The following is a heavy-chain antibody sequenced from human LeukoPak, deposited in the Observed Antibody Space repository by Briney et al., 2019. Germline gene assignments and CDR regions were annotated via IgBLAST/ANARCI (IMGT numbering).Heavy chain of an antibody. CDR2: ISGSGGST. Sequence: GGSLRLSCAASGFTFSSYAMSWVRQAPGKGLEWVSAISGSGGSTYYADSVKGRFTISRDISKNTLYLQMNSLRAEDTAVYYCAKEMRREDYGGNIFDYWGQGTLVTVSS. CDR3: AKEMRREDYGGNIFDY. CDR1: GFTFSSYA. V-gene: IGHV3-23*01. D-gene: IGHD4-23*01. J-gene: IGHJ4*02.